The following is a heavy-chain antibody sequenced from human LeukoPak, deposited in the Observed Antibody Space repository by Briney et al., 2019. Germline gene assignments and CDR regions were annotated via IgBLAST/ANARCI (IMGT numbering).Heavy chain of an antibody. V-gene: IGHV4-59*01. D-gene: IGHD2-2*01. Sequence: SETLSLTCTVSGGSINDYYWSWIRQPPGKELEWIGYIYYSGNTNYNPSFKSRVTISVDTSKNKFFLKLRSVTAADTAVYHCARGCSTTSCNNWFDPWGQGALVTVSS. J-gene: IGHJ5*02. CDR2: IYYSGNT. CDR3: ARGCSTTSCNNWFDP. CDR1: GGSINDYY.